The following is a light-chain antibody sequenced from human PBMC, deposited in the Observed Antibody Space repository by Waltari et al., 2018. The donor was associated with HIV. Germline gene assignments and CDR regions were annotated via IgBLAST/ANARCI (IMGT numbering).Light chain of an antibody. CDR3: SSYTKGTSLRV. CDR1: SSDVGGYAY. Sequence: QSALTQPASVSGSPGQSITISCTGTSSDVGGYAYVSWYQQHPGKAPKLMISVVSNRPSGVSNRFSGSKSGTTASLTISGLQAEDEADYYCSSYTKGTSLRVFGTGTTVTVL. V-gene: IGLV2-14*01. CDR2: VVS. J-gene: IGLJ1*01.